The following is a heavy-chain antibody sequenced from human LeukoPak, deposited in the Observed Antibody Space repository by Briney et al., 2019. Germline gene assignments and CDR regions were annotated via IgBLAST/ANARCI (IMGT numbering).Heavy chain of an antibody. J-gene: IGHJ4*02. CDR2: ISGNGVGT. CDR3: AKRGSTTYRFDS. Sequence: GGSLRLSCAASGFTFSSFAMRWVRQAPGKGLEWVSSISGNGVGTYYADSVKGRFTISRDNSKNSLNLQMNSQRVEDTAVYYCAKRGSTTYRFDSWGQGTLVTVSS. D-gene: IGHD2-2*01. CDR1: GFTFSSFA. V-gene: IGHV3-23*01.